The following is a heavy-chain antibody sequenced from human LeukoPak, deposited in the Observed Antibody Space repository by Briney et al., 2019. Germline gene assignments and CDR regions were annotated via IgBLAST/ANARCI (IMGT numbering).Heavy chain of an antibody. CDR2: IYTSGST. CDR3: ARGTGIYDSSGYYGSWFDP. CDR1: GGSISSYY. J-gene: IGHJ5*02. Sequence: PSETLSLTCIVSGGSISSYYWSWIRQPAGKGLEWIGRIYTSGSTNYNPSLKSRVTMSVDTSKNQFSLKLSSVTAADTAVYYCARGTGIYDSSGYYGSWFDPWGQGTLVTVSS. D-gene: IGHD3-22*01. V-gene: IGHV4-4*07.